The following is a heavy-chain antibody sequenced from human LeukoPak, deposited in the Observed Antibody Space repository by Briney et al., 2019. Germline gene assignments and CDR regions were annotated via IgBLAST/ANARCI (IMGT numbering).Heavy chain of an antibody. CDR2: IIPIFGTA. CDR3: ARKMEREGVYYYDSSGYYY. D-gene: IGHD3-22*01. Sequence: SVKVSCKASGGTFSSYAISWVRQAPGQGLEWMGRIIPIFGTANYAQKFQGRVTITTDESTSTAYMELSSLRSEDTAVYYCARKMEREGVYYYDSSGYYYWGQGTLVTVSS. V-gene: IGHV1-69*05. CDR1: GGTFSSYA. J-gene: IGHJ4*02.